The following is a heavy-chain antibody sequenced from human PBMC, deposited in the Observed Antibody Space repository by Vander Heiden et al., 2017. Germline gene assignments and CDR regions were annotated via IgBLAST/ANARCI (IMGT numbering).Heavy chain of an antibody. CDR3: ARERGYYDSSGYYSSAFDI. V-gene: IGHV3-21*01. CDR2: ISSRSSYI. CDR1: GFTFSSYS. J-gene: IGHJ3*02. D-gene: IGHD3-22*01. Sequence: EVQLVESGGGLVKPGASLRLSCAASGFTFSSYSMNWVRQAPGKWLEWVSSISSRSSYIYYADSVKGRFTISRDNAKNSLYLQMNSLRAEDTAVYYCARERGYYDSSGYYSSAFDIWGQGTMVTVSS.